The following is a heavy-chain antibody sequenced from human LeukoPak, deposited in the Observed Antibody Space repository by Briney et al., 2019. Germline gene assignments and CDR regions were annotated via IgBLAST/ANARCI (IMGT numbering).Heavy chain of an antibody. V-gene: IGHV1-46*01. CDR3: ARDLALRRDGYNLLGY. J-gene: IGHJ4*02. D-gene: IGHD5-24*01. Sequence: ASVKVSCKASGYTFTSYYMHWVRQAPGQGLEWMGIINPSGGSTSYAQKFQGRVTMTRDTSTSTVYMELSSLRSEDTAVYYCARDLALRRDGYNLLGYWGQGTLVTVSS. CDR1: GYTFTSYY. CDR2: INPSGGST.